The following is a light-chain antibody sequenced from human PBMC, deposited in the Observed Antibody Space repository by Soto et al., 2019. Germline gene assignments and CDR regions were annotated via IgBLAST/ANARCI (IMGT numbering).Light chain of an antibody. CDR3: SSYAGNNVV. CDR1: SSDVGGYNY. Sequence: QSVLTQPPSASGSPGQSVTISCTGTSSDVGGYNYVSWYQQHPGKAPKLMIYEVSKRPSGVPDRFSGSKSGNTASLTVSGLQAEDEADYYCSSYAGNNVVFGGGTKVIVL. J-gene: IGLJ2*01. CDR2: EVS. V-gene: IGLV2-8*01.